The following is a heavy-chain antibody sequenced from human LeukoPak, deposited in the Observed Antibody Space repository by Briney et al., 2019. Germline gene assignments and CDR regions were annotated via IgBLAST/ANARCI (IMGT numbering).Heavy chain of an antibody. J-gene: IGHJ4*02. CDR1: GSSISSTIYY. Sequence: SETLSLTCTVSGSSISSTIYYWGWIRQPPGKGLEWLGSIYYSGSTYYNPSLKSRVTISVDTSKNQFSLKLSSVTASDTAVYYCARLQKRITMVRGDYWGQGTLVTVSS. CDR3: ARLQKRITMVRGDY. D-gene: IGHD3-10*01. V-gene: IGHV4-39*01. CDR2: IYYSGST.